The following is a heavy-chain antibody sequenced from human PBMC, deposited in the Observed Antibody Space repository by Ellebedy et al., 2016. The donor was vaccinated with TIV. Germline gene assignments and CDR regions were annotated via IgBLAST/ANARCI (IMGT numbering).Heavy chain of an antibody. V-gene: IGHV3-7*03. CDR3: AREKIGGRADLDF. CDR1: GFQFSTYW. CDR2: IKEDGTHK. D-gene: IGHD3-22*01. Sequence: GESLKISXAASGFQFSTYWMSWVRQAPGKGLEWMGNIKEDGTHKNYVDSVRGRFTFSRVNAENSLYLQMDGLRAEDTAIYYCAREKIGGRADLDFWGRGTQVTVSS. J-gene: IGHJ4*02.